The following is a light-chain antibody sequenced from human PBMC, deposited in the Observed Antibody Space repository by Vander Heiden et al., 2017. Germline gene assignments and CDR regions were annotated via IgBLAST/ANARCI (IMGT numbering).Light chain of an antibody. CDR3: QQYNNWDPGWT. Sequence: EIVMTQSPATLSVSPGERATLSCRASQSVSSNLAWYQQKPGQAPRLLIYGASTRATGITARFSGSGYGTEFTLTISSLQSEDFAVYYCQQYNNWDPGWTFGQGTKVEIK. CDR1: QSVSSN. V-gene: IGKV3-15*01. CDR2: GAS. J-gene: IGKJ1*01.